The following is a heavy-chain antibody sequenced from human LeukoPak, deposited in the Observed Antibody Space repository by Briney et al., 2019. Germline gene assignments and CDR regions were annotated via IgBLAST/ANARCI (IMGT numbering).Heavy chain of an antibody. CDR1: GGSISSSSYY. D-gene: IGHD6-13*01. CDR2: IYYSGST. CDR3: ARQMGWVGYSSSPRGDYYYGMDV. Sequence: PSETLSLTCTVSGGSISSSSYYWGWIRQPPGKGLEWIGSIYYSGSTYYNPSLKSRVTISVNTSKNQFSLKLSSVTAADTAVYYCARQMGWVGYSSSPRGDYYYGMDVWGQGTTVTVSS. J-gene: IGHJ6*02. V-gene: IGHV4-39*01.